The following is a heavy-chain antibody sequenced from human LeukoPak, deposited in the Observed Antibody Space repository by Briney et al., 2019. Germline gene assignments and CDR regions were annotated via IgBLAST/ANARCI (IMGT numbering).Heavy chain of an antibody. Sequence: ASVKVSCKASGYTFTGYYIHWVRHAPGQGLEWMGLINPSGGSTNYAQKFQGRVTMTRDTSTSTVYMELSSLRSEDTPVYYCARGPSITMVRGGQWYYYMDVWGKGTTVTISS. CDR2: INPSGGST. V-gene: IGHV1-46*01. CDR3: ARGPSITMVRGGQWYYYMDV. CDR1: GYTFTGYY. J-gene: IGHJ6*03. D-gene: IGHD3-10*01.